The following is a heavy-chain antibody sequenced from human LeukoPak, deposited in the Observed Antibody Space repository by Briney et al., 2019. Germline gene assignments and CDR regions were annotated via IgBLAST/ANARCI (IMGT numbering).Heavy chain of an antibody. CDR3: ARDHLYFLLDY. Sequence: RGSLRLSCAASGFTFTSYSMNWVRQAPGKGLEWVSSILSSSSYIYYADSVKDRFTISRDNAKNSLYLQMNSLRAEDTAVNYCARDHLYFLLDYWGQGALVTVS. CDR2: ILSSSSYI. J-gene: IGHJ4*02. CDR1: GFTFTSYS. V-gene: IGHV3-21*01. D-gene: IGHD3-10*01.